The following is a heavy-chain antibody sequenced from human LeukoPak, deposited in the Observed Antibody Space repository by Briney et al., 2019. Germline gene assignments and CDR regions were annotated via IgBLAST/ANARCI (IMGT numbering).Heavy chain of an antibody. CDR1: GFTFRSYG. J-gene: IGHJ6*02. CDR3: ARAQQQLGGADHGMDV. D-gene: IGHD6-13*01. Sequence: GGSLRLSCAASGFTFRSYGLHWVRQAPGKGPEWVGVISSDGSNRFYADSVKGRFTISRDNTKNTLYLQMNSLRAEDTAVYYCARAQQQLGGADHGMDVWGQGTTVTVSS. CDR2: ISSDGSNR. V-gene: IGHV3-33*08.